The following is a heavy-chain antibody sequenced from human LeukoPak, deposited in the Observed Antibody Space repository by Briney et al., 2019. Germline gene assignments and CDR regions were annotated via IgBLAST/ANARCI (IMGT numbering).Heavy chain of an antibody. J-gene: IGHJ5*02. V-gene: IGHV3-74*01. CDR3: VREVVVVAADWFDP. CDR1: GFTFSSYW. CDR2: INSDGSST. Sequence: GGSLRLSCAASGFTFSSYWMHWVRQAPGKGLVWVSRINSDGSSTSYADSVKGRFTISRDNAKNTLYLQMNSLRAEDTAVYYCVREVVVVAADWFDPWGQGTLVTVSS. D-gene: IGHD2-15*01.